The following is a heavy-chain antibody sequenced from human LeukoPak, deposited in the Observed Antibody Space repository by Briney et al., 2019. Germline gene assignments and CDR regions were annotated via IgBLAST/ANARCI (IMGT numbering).Heavy chain of an antibody. J-gene: IGHJ4*02. D-gene: IGHD2-2*01. CDR1: GFTFSSYA. Sequence: GGFLRLSCAASGFTFSSYAMSWVRQAPGKGLEWVSAISGSGGSTYYADSVKGRFTISRDNSKNTLYLQMNSLRAEDTAVYYCAKFPPIVVVPAAIAVFDYWGQGTLVTVSS. CDR2: ISGSGGST. V-gene: IGHV3-23*01. CDR3: AKFPPIVVVPAAIAVFDY.